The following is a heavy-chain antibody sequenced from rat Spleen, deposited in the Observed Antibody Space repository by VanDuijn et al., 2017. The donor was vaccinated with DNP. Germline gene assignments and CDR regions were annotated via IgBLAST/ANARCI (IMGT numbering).Heavy chain of an antibody. D-gene: IGHD1-3*01. V-gene: IGHV2-30*01. J-gene: IGHJ2*01. CDR1: GFSLTSYN. CDR2: IWAGGTT. CDR3: ARARTGSGYFDY. Sequence: QVQLKESGPGLVQPSQTLSLTCTVSGFSLTSYNVHWVRQPTGKGLEWMGIIWAGGTTDYNSALKSRLSISRDTTKSQVFLKMNSLQTEDIATYYCARARTGSGYFDYWGQGVMVTVSS.